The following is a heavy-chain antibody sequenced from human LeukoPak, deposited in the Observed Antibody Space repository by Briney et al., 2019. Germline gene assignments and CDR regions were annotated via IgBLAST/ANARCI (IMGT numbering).Heavy chain of an antibody. CDR3: ARDPYSSSWSPYYFDY. CDR2: IYHSGST. D-gene: IGHD6-13*01. Sequence: SETLSLTCTVSGYSISSGYYWGWIRQPPGKGLEWIGSIYHSGSTYYNPSLKSRVTISVDTSKNWFSLKLSSVTAADTAVYYCARDPYSSSWSPYYFDYWGLGSLVTVSS. CDR1: GYSISSGYY. V-gene: IGHV4-38-2*02. J-gene: IGHJ4*02.